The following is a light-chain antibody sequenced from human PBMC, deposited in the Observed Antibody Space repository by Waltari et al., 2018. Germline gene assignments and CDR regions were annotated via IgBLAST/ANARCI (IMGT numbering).Light chain of an antibody. CDR3: QQSYSTPYT. Sequence: DIPMTQSPYSLSASVGNRVTITCRASQSINNYLDWYQRKPGKAPKLRIYTASSLQSGVPSRFSGRASGTDFTLTITSLQPEDFATYYCQQSYSTPYTFGQGTKLEIK. CDR1: QSINNY. J-gene: IGKJ2*01. CDR2: TAS. V-gene: IGKV1-39*01.